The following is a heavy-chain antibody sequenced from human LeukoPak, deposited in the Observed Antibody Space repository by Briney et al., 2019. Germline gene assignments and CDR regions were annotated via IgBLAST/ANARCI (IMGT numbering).Heavy chain of an antibody. CDR3: ARDVVSRYFDL. V-gene: IGHV3-33*01. Sequence: PGGSLRLPCAASEFTFRNYGMHWVRQAPGKGLEWVAVIWYDGSKKYYEDSVKDRFTISRDNSKNTLYLQMNSLRAEDTAVYYCARDVVSRYFDLWGRGTLVTVSS. J-gene: IGHJ2*01. CDR2: IWYDGSKK. D-gene: IGHD2-15*01. CDR1: EFTFRNYG.